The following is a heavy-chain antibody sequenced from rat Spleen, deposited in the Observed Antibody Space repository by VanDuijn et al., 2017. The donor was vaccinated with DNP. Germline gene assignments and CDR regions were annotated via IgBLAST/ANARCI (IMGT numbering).Heavy chain of an antibody. D-gene: IGHD1-6*01. CDR3: ASSILRGY. CDR2: ITSSGGST. J-gene: IGHJ2*01. CDR1: GFTFSNYG. V-gene: IGHV5-19*01. Sequence: EVHLVESGGGLVQPGRSLKLSCAASGFTFSNYGMHWIRQAPTKGLEWVASITSSGGSTYYPDSVKGRFTISRDNAHNTLYLQMNSLGSEDTATYYCASSILRGYWGQGVTVTVSS.